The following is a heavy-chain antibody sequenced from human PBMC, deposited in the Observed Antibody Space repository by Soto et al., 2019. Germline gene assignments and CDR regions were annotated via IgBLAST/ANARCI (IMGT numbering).Heavy chain of an antibody. CDR1: GFTFSSYG. D-gene: IGHD3-3*01. Sequence: VGSVRLSCAASGFTFSSYGMHWVRQAPGEGLEWVAVIWYDGTNKYYADSVKGRFTISRDNSKNTLYLQMNSLRAEDTAVYYCARDFWSGYAPVYGVDVWGQGTTVTVSS. J-gene: IGHJ6*02. CDR3: ARDFWSGYAPVYGVDV. V-gene: IGHV3-33*01. CDR2: IWYDGTNK.